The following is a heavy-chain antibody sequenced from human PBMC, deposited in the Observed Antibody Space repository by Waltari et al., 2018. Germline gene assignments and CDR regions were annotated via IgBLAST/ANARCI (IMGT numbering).Heavy chain of an antibody. V-gene: IGHV1-2*02. CDR1: GSSFPAYY. Sequence: QVQLVQSGAAVKKPGASVALSCEAFGSSFPAYYFHWVRQAPGRGLEWMGYVDPNKGGISYAQRFQGRVTMTRDTSISTVYMELSGLTSDDTAVYYCAREVFRFDYWGQGALVTVSS. J-gene: IGHJ4*02. CDR2: VDPNKGGI. CDR3: AREVFRFDY.